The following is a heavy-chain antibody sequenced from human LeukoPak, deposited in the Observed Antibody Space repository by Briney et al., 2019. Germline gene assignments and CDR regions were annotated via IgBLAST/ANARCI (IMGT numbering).Heavy chain of an antibody. CDR1: GYTFTSYD. CDR3: ARGYDILTGFNWFDP. D-gene: IGHD3-9*01. Sequence: ASVKVSCKASGYTFTSYDINWVRQATGQGLEWMGWMNPNSGNTGYAQKFQGRVTMTRNTSISTAYMELSSLRSEDTAVYYCARGYDILTGFNWFDPWGQGTLVTVSS. CDR2: MNPNSGNT. V-gene: IGHV1-8*01. J-gene: IGHJ5*02.